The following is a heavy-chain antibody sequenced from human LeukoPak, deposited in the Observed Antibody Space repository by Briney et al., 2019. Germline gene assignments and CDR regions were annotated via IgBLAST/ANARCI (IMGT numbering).Heavy chain of an antibody. V-gene: IGHV3-30*18. CDR1: GFTFSNYD. J-gene: IGHJ4*02. CDR3: AKDDRGNEAPFDY. CDR2: ISYDGTNK. Sequence: PGGSLRLSCAASGFTFSNYDMHWVRQAPGKGLEWVAVISYDGTNKYYADSVKGRFTISRDNSKNTLHLQMNSLRAEDTAVYYCAKDDRGNEAPFDYWGQGTLVTVSP.